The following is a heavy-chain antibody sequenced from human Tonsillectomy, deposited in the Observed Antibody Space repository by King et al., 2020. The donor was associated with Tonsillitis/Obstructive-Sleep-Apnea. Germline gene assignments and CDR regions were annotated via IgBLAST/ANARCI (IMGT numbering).Heavy chain of an antibody. D-gene: IGHD6-19*01. V-gene: IGHV4-59*08. CDR2: IYYSGST. CDR1: GGSISSYY. CDR3: ARLKGFNSGLYEEGNWFDP. Sequence: VQLQESGPGLVKPSETLSLTCTVSGGSISSYYWSWIRQPPGKGLEWIGYIYYSGSTKYNPSLKSRVTISVDTSKNQFSLKLRSVTAADTAVYYCARLKGFNSGLYEEGNWFDPLGPGNPGHRLL. J-gene: IGHJ5*02.